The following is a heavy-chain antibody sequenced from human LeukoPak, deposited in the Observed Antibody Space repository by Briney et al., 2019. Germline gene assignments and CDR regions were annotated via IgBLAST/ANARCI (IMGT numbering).Heavy chain of an antibody. CDR2: FDPEDGET. V-gene: IGHV1-24*01. CDR3: ARDGGSSWHMYNWFDP. Sequence: ASVKVSCKVSEYTLTELSMQWVRQAPGKGLEWMGGFDPEDGETIYAQKFQGRVTMTEDTSTDTAYMELSSLRSEDTAVYYCARDGGSSWHMYNWFDPWGQGTLVTVSS. CDR1: EYTLTELS. J-gene: IGHJ5*02. D-gene: IGHD6-13*01.